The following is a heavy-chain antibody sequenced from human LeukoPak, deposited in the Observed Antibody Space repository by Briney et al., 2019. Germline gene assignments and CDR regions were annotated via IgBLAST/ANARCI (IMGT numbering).Heavy chain of an antibody. V-gene: IGHV4-4*07. Sequence: SETLSLTCTVSGGSMSSYYWSWIRQPAGKGLEWIGRIYTSGSTNYNPYLKRRVTMSVDTSKNQFSLKLSSVTAADPAVYYCARDPRGGGLLKAYYYYMDVWGKGTTVTVSS. CDR3: ARDPRGGGLLKAYYYYMDV. J-gene: IGHJ6*03. CDR2: IYTSGST. D-gene: IGHD3-22*01. CDR1: GGSMSSYY.